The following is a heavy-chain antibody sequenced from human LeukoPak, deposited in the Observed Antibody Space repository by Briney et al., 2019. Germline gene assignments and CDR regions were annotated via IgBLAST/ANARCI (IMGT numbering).Heavy chain of an antibody. D-gene: IGHD1-20*01. V-gene: IGHV3-48*01. CDR3: VRDHNWNFDY. CDR2: ISTSSDTK. CDR1: GFTFSWYS. J-gene: IGHJ4*02. Sequence: GGSLRLSCAASGFTFSWYSLNWVRQAPGKGLEWVSYISTSSDTKQYADSVKGRFTISRDNDENTVYLQMNSLRAEDTAIYYCVRDHNWNFDYWGQGTLVTVSS.